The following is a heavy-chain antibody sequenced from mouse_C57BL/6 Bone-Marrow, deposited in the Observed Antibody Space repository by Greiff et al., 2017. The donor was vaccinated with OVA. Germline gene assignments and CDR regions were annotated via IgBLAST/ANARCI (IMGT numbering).Heavy chain of an antibody. V-gene: IGHV1-64*01. CDR1: GYTFTSYW. D-gene: IGHD1-1*01. Sequence: VQLQQPGAELVKPGASVKLSCKASGYTFTSYWLHWVKQRPGQGLEWIGMIHPNSGSTNYNEKFKSKATLTVDKSSSTAYMQLSSLTSEDSAVYYCAIEREYYYGRRYFDVWGTGTTVTVSS. CDR2: IHPNSGST. J-gene: IGHJ1*03. CDR3: AIEREYYYGRRYFDV.